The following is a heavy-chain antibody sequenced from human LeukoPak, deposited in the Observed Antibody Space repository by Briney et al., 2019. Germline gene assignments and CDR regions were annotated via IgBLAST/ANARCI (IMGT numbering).Heavy chain of an antibody. D-gene: IGHD5-18*01. Sequence: SETLSLTCAVSGGSISSGAYSWSWIRQPPGKGLEWIGYIYHSGSTYYNPSLKSRVTISVDRSKNQFSLKLSSVTAADTAVYYCARVSYSYGYGNFDYWGQGTLVTVSS. CDR1: GGSISSGAYS. J-gene: IGHJ4*02. CDR2: IYHSGST. V-gene: IGHV4-30-2*01. CDR3: ARVSYSYGYGNFDY.